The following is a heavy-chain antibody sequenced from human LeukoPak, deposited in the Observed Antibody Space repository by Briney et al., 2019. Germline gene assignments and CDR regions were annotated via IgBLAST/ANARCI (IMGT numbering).Heavy chain of an antibody. D-gene: IGHD3-16*01. J-gene: IGHJ5*02. CDR1: GGSISNDHVY. CDR3: ARFLGQNWFDP. Sequence: SQTLSLTCTVSGGSISNDHVYWSWVCHHPEKGLEWIGYIYNNENTYYNPSLESRVSISVDTSANQFSLRLTSLTPADTAIYHSARFLGQNWFDPWGQGTLVTVSS. CDR2: IYNNENT. V-gene: IGHV4-31*03.